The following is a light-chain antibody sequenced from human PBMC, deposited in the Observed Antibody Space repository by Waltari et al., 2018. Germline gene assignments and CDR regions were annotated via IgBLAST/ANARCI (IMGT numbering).Light chain of an antibody. Sequence: QSALTQPASVSGSPGQSITISCTGTSSDVGNSNLVSWYQQHPGKAPKLMISAGSKRPSGVSNRFSGSKSGNTASLTIAGLQAEDEADYYCCSYAGGSTYVFGTGTKVTVL. V-gene: IGLV2-23*01. CDR1: SSDVGNSNL. CDR2: AGS. J-gene: IGLJ1*01. CDR3: CSYAGGSTYV.